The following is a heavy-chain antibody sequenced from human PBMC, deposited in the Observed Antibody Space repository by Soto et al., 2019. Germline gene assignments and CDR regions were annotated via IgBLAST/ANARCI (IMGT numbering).Heavy chain of an antibody. CDR2: IKQDGSEK. D-gene: IGHD1-26*01. Sequence: GGSLRLSCAASGFTFSSYWMSWVRQAPGKGLEWVANIKQDGSEKYYVDSVKGRFTISRDNAKNSLYLQMNSLRAEDTAVYYWARGIVGATTNYYYYMDVWGKGTTVTVSS. CDR1: GFTFSSYW. J-gene: IGHJ6*03. CDR3: ARGIVGATTNYYYYMDV. V-gene: IGHV3-7*03.